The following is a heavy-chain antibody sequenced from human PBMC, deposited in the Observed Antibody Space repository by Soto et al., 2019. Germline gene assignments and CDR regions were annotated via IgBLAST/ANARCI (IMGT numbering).Heavy chain of an antibody. Sequence: GGSLRLSCAASGFTFSSYAMSWVRQAPGKGLEWVSAISGSGGSTYYADSVKGRFTISRDNSKNTLYLQMNSLRAEDTAVYYCAKDLNYDILTGPLDYYYGMDVWGQGTTVTVSS. CDR2: ISGSGGST. CDR3: AKDLNYDILTGPLDYYYGMDV. D-gene: IGHD3-9*01. CDR1: GFTFSSYA. J-gene: IGHJ6*02. V-gene: IGHV3-23*01.